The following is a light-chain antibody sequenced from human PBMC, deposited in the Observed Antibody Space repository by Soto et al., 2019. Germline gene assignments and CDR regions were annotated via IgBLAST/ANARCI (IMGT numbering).Light chain of an antibody. Sequence: DIQMTQSPSTLSASVGDRVTITCRASQSIGSWLAWYQQKPGKAPKRLIYKASRLESGVPSRFSGSGSGTEFTLTISSLQPDDFASYYCQQYGSISPWTFGQGTKVEIK. CDR3: QQYGSISPWT. V-gene: IGKV1-5*03. CDR2: KAS. J-gene: IGKJ1*01. CDR1: QSIGSW.